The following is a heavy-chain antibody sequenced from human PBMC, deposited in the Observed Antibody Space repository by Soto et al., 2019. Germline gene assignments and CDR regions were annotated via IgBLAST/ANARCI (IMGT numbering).Heavy chain of an antibody. D-gene: IGHD1-26*01. CDR3: ARLSATGARSCFDY. J-gene: IGHJ4*02. CDR2: IYYSGST. V-gene: IGHV4-39*01. CDR1: GCSIISSSYY. Sequence: PSETHSLTSPVSGCSIISSSYYWGWIRKPPGKGLGWIGSIYYSGSTYYNPSLKSRVTISVDTSKNQFSLKLSSVTAADTAVYYCARLSATGARSCFDYWGQGTLVTVSS.